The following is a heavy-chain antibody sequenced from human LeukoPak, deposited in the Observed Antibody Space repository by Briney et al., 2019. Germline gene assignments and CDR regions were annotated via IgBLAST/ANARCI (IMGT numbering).Heavy chain of an antibody. CDR1: GFTFSDYY. Sequence: GGSLRLSCASSGFTFSDYYMSWLRQAPGKGLEWVSYISSSSSTIYYAGSVKGRFTISRDNAKNSLYLQMNSLRAEDTAVYYYARDQHPMVEYYYYGMDVWGQGTTVTVSS. CDR2: ISSSSSTI. J-gene: IGHJ6*02. CDR3: ARDQHPMVEYYYYGMDV. D-gene: IGHD3-10*01. V-gene: IGHV3-11*01.